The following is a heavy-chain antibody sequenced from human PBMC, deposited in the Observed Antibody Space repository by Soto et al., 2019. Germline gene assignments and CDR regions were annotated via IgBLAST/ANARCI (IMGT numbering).Heavy chain of an antibody. CDR1: VYNFAGYW. D-gene: IGHD6-13*01. J-gene: IGHJ5*02. CDR3: ASAPPQLVRYMYNYFGP. Sequence: GQSLKISCKVSVYNFAGYWIAWVRQMPGKGLELMGIISPSDSDTRYSPSFQGQVTISADKSISTAYLQWSSLNASDTAISYCASAPPQLVRYMYNYFGPWRKRPLVAVAS. V-gene: IGHV5-51*01. CDR2: ISPSDSDT.